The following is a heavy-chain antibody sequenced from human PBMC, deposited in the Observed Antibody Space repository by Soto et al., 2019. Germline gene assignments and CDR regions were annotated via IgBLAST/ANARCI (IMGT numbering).Heavy chain of an antibody. V-gene: IGHV1-8*01. Sequence: ASVKVSCKASGYTFTSYDINWVRQATGQGLEWMGWMNPNSGKTGYAQKFQGGVTMTRNTSISTAYMELSSLRSEDTAVYYCAREGRIVVVPAVEDAFDIWGQGTMVTVSS. CDR1: GYTFTSYD. CDR3: AREGRIVVVPAVEDAFDI. D-gene: IGHD2-2*01. CDR2: MNPNSGKT. J-gene: IGHJ3*02.